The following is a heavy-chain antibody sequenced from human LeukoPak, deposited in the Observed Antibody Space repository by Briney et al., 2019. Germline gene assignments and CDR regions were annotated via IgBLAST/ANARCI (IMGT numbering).Heavy chain of an antibody. CDR3: ASSSGWLNFDY. CDR2: IYYSGST. D-gene: IGHD6-19*01. V-gene: IGHV4-59*06. CDR1: GFTFSSYS. Sequence: GSLRLSCAASGFTFSSYSMNWVRQAPGKGLEWIGYIYYSGSTYYNPSLKSRVTISVDTSKNQFSLKLSSVTAADTAVYYCASSSGWLNFDYWGQGTLVTVSS. J-gene: IGHJ4*02.